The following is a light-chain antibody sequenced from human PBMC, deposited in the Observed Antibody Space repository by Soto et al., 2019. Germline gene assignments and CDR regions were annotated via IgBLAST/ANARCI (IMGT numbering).Light chain of an antibody. Sequence: QSVLTQPASVSGSRGQSTTISCTGASSDVGGFDHVSWYQQHPGKVPRLLIYDVSSRPSGVSDRFSGSKSGNTASLTISGLQAEDEADYYCNSFTTTNTYVFGTGTKVTVL. CDR1: SSDVGGFDH. J-gene: IGLJ1*01. V-gene: IGLV2-14*03. CDR2: DVS. CDR3: NSFTTTNTYV.